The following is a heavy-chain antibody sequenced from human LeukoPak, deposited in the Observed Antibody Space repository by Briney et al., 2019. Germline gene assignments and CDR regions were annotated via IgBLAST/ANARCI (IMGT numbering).Heavy chain of an antibody. CDR1: GGSISSYY. V-gene: IGHV4-59*12. CDR2: IYYSGST. CDR3: ARGRGSTSCHFDY. J-gene: IGHJ4*02. Sequence: PSETLSLTCTVSGGSISSYYWSWIRQPPGKGLEWIGYIYYSGSTNYNPSLKSRVTISVDTSKNQFSLKLSSVTAADTAVYYCARGRGSTSCHFDYWGQGTLVTVSS. D-gene: IGHD2-2*01.